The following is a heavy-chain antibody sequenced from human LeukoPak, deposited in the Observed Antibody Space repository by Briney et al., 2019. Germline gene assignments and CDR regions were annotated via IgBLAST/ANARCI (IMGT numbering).Heavy chain of an antibody. J-gene: IGHJ1*01. CDR1: GFTFSSYS. V-gene: IGHV3-21*01. CDR3: AKDIAARSGGYFQH. Sequence: PGGSLRLSCAASGFTFSSYSMNWVRQAPGKGLEWVSSISSSSSYIYYADSVKGRFTISRDNAKNSLYLQMNSLRAEDTAVYYCAKDIAARSGGYFQHWGQGTLVTVSS. CDR2: ISSSSSYI. D-gene: IGHD6-6*01.